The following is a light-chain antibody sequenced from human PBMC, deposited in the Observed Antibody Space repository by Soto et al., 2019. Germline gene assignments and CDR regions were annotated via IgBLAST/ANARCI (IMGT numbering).Light chain of an antibody. V-gene: IGLV1-44*01. J-gene: IGLJ2*01. CDR3: AAWDDSLNGHVA. Sequence: QSVLTQPPSASGTPGQRVTISCSGSSSNIRSNTVSWYQYVPGTAPKLLICSNNQRPSGVPDRFSGSKSGTSASLAISGLQSEDEADYYCAAWDDSLNGHVAFGGGTKLTVL. CDR1: SSNIRSNT. CDR2: SNN.